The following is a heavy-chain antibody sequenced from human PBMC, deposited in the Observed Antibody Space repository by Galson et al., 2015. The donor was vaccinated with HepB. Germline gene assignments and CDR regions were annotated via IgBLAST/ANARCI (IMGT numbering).Heavy chain of an antibody. V-gene: IGHV1-18*01. CDR1: GYTFTSYG. D-gene: IGHD2-15*01. CDR2: ISAYNGNT. CDR3: ARDEAPCSGGSCYSYH. Sequence: SVKVSCKASGYTFTSYGISWVRQAPGQGLEWMGWISAYNGNTNYAQKLQGRVTMTTDTSTSTAYMEPRSLRSDDTAVYYCARDEAPCSGGSCYSYHWGQGTLVTVSS. J-gene: IGHJ5*02.